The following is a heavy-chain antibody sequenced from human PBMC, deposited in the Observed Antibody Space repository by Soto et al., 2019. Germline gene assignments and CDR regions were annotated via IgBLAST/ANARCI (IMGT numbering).Heavy chain of an antibody. CDR1: GGSISSSNW. J-gene: IGHJ5*02. CDR3: ARDLFYGPGSYSFDP. V-gene: IGHV4-4*02. Sequence: QVQLQESGPGLVKPSGTLSLTCAVSGGSISSSNWWSWVRQPPGKGLEWIGEIYHSGSTNYNPSLKSRVTIPVDKSKNQLSLKPGSVTAADTAVYYCARDLFYGPGSYSFDPWGQGTLVTVSS. CDR2: IYHSGST. D-gene: IGHD3-10*01.